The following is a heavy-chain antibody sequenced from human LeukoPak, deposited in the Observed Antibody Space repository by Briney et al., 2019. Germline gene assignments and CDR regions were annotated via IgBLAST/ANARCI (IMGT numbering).Heavy chain of an antibody. CDR2: IYYSGST. V-gene: IGHV4-39*07. CDR1: GGSISSSSYY. J-gene: IGHJ4*02. Sequence: SETLSLTCTVSGGSISSSSYYWGWIRQPPGKGLEWIGSIYYSGSTYYNPSLKSRVTISVDTSKNQFSLKLSSVTAADTAVYYCARETSLYSSGWSCAYWGQGTLVTVSS. D-gene: IGHD6-19*01. CDR3: ARETSLYSSGWSCAY.